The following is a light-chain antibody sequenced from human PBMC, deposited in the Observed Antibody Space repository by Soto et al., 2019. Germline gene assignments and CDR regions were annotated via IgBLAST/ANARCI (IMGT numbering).Light chain of an antibody. CDR3: QVWDSSSDHPNYV. CDR2: YDS. Sequence: SYELTQPPSVSVAPGNTGRITCGGNNIGSKSVHWYQQKPGQAPVLVIYYDSDRPSGIPERFSGSNSGNTATLTISRVEAGDEADYYCQVWDSSSDHPNYVFGSGTKVTVL. J-gene: IGLJ1*01. CDR1: NIGSKS. V-gene: IGLV3-21*04.